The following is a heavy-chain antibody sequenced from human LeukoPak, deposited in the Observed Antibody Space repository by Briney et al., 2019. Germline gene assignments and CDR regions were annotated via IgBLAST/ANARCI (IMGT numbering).Heavy chain of an antibody. CDR3: ARGLEWLGYYYYYYMDV. CDR2: ISSSSSYI. Sequence: PGGSLRLSCAASGFTFSSYSMNWVRQAPGKGLEWVSSISSSSSYIYYADSVKGRFTISRDNAKNSLYLQMNSLRAEDTAVYYCARGLEWLGYYYYYYMDVWGKGTTVTVSS. J-gene: IGHJ6*03. CDR1: GFTFSSYS. D-gene: IGHD3-3*01. V-gene: IGHV3-21*01.